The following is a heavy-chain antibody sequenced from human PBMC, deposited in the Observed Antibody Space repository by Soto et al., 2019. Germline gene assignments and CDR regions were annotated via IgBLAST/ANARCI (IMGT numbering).Heavy chain of an antibody. D-gene: IGHD5-12*01. V-gene: IGHV3-7*01. CDR3: AREGVDIVATLEAYNWFDP. J-gene: IGHJ5*02. CDR1: GFTFSSYW. Sequence: GGSLRLSCAASGFTFSSYWMSWVRQAPGKGLEWVANIKQDGSEKYYVDSVKGRFTISRDNAKNSLYLQMNSLRAEDTAVYYCAREGVDIVATLEAYNWFDPWGQGTLVTVSS. CDR2: IKQDGSEK.